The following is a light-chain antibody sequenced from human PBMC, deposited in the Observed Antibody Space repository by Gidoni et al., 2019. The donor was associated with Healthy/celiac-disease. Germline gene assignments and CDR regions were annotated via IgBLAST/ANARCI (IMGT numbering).Light chain of an antibody. CDR2: KDS. CDR3: YSAADNNLWV. V-gene: IGLV3-27*01. J-gene: IGLJ3*02. Sequence: YELTQPSSVSVSPGQTARITCSGDVLAKKYARWFQQKPGQAPVLVIYKDSERPSGIPERFSGSSSGTTVTLTISGAQVEDEADYYCYSAADNNLWVFGGGTKLTVL. CDR1: VLAKKY.